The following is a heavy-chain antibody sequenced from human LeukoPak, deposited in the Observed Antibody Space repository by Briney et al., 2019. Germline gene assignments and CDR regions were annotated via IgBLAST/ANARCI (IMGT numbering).Heavy chain of an antibody. CDR2: INPNSGGT. J-gene: IGHJ5*02. Sequence: ASVKVSCKASGYTFIGYYIHWVRQAPGQGLEYMGWINPNSGGTSYAQQFQSRVTMTRDTSISTAYMELRRLRSDDTAVYYCARGGPTVTTSDSGWFDPWGQGTLVTVSS. CDR3: ARGGPTVTTSDSGWFDP. V-gene: IGHV1-2*02. CDR1: GYTFIGYY. D-gene: IGHD4-17*01.